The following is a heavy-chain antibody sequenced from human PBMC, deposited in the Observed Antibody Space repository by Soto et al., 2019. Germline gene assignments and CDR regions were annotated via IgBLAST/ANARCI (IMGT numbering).Heavy chain of an antibody. D-gene: IGHD3-10*01. J-gene: IGHJ6*02. V-gene: IGHV1-69*06. CDR2: IIPLHNTS. Sequence: QVQLLQSGAEVKKPGSSVKVSCKVSGGAFSNYALNWVRHGPGQRLEWLGGIIPLHNTSNYSLKFLGRVTVTADISSTTVYMELNSLTSDDTATYYCASWSNRNPLYYDGLDVWGQGTTVTVSS. CDR1: GGAFSNYA. CDR3: ASWSNRNPLYYDGLDV.